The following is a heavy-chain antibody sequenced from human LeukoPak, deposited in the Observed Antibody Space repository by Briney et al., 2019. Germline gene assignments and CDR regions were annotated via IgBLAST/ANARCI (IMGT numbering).Heavy chain of an antibody. D-gene: IGHD3-22*01. CDR3: ARRNYYVSSGYFSGDAFDI. CDR1: GFTFSSYA. Sequence: GGSLRLSCAASGFTFSSYAMHWVRQAPGKGLEFVSAISSNGGSTYYAKSVKGRFTVSRDNSKNTLSLQMGSLRAEDMAAYYCARRNYYVSSGYFSGDAFDIWGQGTMVTVSS. CDR2: ISSNGGST. V-gene: IGHV3-64*01. J-gene: IGHJ3*02.